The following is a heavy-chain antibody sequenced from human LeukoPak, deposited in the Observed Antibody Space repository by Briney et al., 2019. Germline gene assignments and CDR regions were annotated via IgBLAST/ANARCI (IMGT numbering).Heavy chain of an antibody. CDR1: GFTFSSYG. J-gene: IGHJ4*02. CDR2: IRYDGSNK. Sequence: GGSLRLSCAASGFTFSSYGMHWVRQAPGKGLEWVAFIRYDGSNKYYADSVKGRFTISRDNSKNTLYLQMNSLRAEDTAVYYCAKRRFRDYDILTGYLDYWGQGTLVTVSS. V-gene: IGHV3-30*02. D-gene: IGHD3-9*01. CDR3: AKRRFRDYDILTGYLDY.